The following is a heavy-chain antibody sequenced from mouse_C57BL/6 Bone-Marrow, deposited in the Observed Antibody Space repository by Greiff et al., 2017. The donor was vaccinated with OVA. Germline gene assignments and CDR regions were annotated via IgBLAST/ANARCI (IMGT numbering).Heavy chain of an antibody. V-gene: IGHV1-81*01. CDR3: ARAYYYGSSYGCAY. J-gene: IGHJ3*01. D-gene: IGHD1-1*01. Sequence: VQLQQSGAELARPGASVKLSCKASGYTFTSYGISWVKQRTGQGLEWIGEIYPRSGNTYYNEKFKGKATLTADKSSSTAYMELRSLTSEDSAVYFCARAYYYGSSYGCAYWGQGTLVTVSA. CDR1: GYTFTSYG. CDR2: IYPRSGNT.